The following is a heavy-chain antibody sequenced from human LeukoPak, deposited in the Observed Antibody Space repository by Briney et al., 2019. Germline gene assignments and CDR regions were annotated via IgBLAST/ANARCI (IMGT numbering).Heavy chain of an antibody. J-gene: IGHJ6*04. CDR3: ARGRSYCSGGSCYSEDYYYGMDV. CDR2: IIPIFGTA. CDR1: GGTFSSYA. D-gene: IGHD2-15*01. Sequence: ASVKVSCKASGGTFSSYAISWVRQAPGQGLEWMGGIIPIFGTANYAQKFQGRVTITADKSTSTAYMELSSLRSEDTAVYYCARGRSYCSGGSCYSEDYYYGMDVWGKETTVTVSS. V-gene: IGHV1-69*06.